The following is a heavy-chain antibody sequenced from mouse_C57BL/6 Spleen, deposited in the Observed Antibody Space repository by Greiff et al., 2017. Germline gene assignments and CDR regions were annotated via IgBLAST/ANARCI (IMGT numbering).Heavy chain of an antibody. CDR2: IYPGDGDT. CDR1: GYAFSSYW. V-gene: IGHV1-80*01. CDR3: ARRGYGSPYAMDY. D-gene: IGHD1-1*01. Sequence: VQLQQSGAELVKPGASVKISCKASGYAFSSYWMNWVKQRPGKGLEWIGQIYPGDGDTNYNGKFKGKATLTADKSSSTAYMQLSSLTSEDSAVYFCARRGYGSPYAMDYWGQGTSVTVSS. J-gene: IGHJ4*01.